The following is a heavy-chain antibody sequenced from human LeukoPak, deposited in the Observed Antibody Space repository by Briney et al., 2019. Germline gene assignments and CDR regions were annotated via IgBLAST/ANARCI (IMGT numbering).Heavy chain of an antibody. CDR1: GFTFSSYG. CDR3: ARAASVAGSFYFDY. CDR2: IRYDGSNK. J-gene: IGHJ4*02. D-gene: IGHD6-19*01. Sequence: PGGSLRLSCAASGFTFSSYGMHWVRQAPGKGLEWVAFIRYDGSNKYYADSVKGRFTISGDNSKNALYLQMNSLRAEDTAVYYCARAASVAGSFYFDYWGQGTLVTVSS. V-gene: IGHV3-30*02.